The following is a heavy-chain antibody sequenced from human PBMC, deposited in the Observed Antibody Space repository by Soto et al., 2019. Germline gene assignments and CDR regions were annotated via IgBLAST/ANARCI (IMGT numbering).Heavy chain of an antibody. J-gene: IGHJ4*02. V-gene: IGHV3-53*01. Sequence: EVQLVESGGGLIQPGGSLRLSCAASGFTVSSNYMSWVRQAPGKGLEWVSVISGDAGSTYYADSVTGRFTISRDNSKNTLYLQMNSLRAEDTAVYYCAIPSGLTVTGPDYWGQGTLVTVSS. CDR1: GFTVSSNY. D-gene: IGHD6-19*01. CDR3: AIPSGLTVTGPDY. CDR2: ISGDAGST.